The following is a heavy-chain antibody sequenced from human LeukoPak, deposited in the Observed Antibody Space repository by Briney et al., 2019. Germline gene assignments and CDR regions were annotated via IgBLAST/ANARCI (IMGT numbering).Heavy chain of an antibody. J-gene: IGHJ5*02. Sequence: SVKVSCKASEGTFSSYAISWVRQAPGQGLEWMGGIIPIFGTANYAQKFQGRVTITADESTSTAYMELSSLRSEDTAVYYCARASGIQLWLRFDPWGQGTLVTVS. CDR3: ARASGIQLWLRFDP. D-gene: IGHD5-18*01. CDR1: EGTFSSYA. CDR2: IIPIFGTA. V-gene: IGHV1-69*01.